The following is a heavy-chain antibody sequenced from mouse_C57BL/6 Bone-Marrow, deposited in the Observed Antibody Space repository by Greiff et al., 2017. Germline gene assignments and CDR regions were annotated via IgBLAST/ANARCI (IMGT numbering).Heavy chain of an antibody. D-gene: IGHD5-5*01. CDR2: IYPRSGNT. Sequence: VQLQQSGAELARPGASVKLSCKASGYTFTSYGISWVKQRTGQGLEWIGEIYPRSGNTYYNEKFKGKATLTADKSSSTAYMELRSLTAEDSAGYFCARVGLYLFDYWGQGTTLTVSS. CDR3: ARVGLYLFDY. CDR1: GYTFTSYG. J-gene: IGHJ2*01. V-gene: IGHV1-81*01.